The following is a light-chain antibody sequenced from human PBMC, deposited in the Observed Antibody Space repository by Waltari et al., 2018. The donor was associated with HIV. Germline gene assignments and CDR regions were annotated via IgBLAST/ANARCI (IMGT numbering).Light chain of an antibody. CDR1: RSNIGTTP. V-gene: IGLV1-44*01. J-gene: IGLJ1*01. CDR3: AAWDDNLNGYV. Sequence: QSVLPQPPSASVTPGPRVTFSCSGSRSNIGTTPVNWYRQFPGTAPKFLINSNNKRTAGVPDRFSGSKSGTSSSLAISGLQSEDEADYYCAAWDDNLNGYVFGAGTKVTVL. CDR2: SNN.